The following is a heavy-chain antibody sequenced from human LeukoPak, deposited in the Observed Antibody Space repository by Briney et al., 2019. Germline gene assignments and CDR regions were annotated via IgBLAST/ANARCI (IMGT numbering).Heavy chain of an antibody. D-gene: IGHD6-13*01. V-gene: IGHV3-23*01. CDR2: ISGSGSTT. J-gene: IGHJ4*02. Sequence: GGSLRLSCAASGFTFSNYWMHWVRQAPGKGLEWVSTISGSGSTTYFADSVKGRFTISRDNSKNTPYLQMSSLRAEDTAVYYCARNPGRAAAATLTYWGQGTLVTVSS. CDR1: GFTFSNYW. CDR3: ARNPGRAAAATLTY.